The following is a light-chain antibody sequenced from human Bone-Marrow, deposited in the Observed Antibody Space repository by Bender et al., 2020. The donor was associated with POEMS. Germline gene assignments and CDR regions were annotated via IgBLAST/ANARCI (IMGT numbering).Light chain of an antibody. J-gene: IGLJ3*02. CDR3: QAWDTSSVV. CDR1: NIGSHS. Sequence: SYVLIQPPSVSVAPGQTATLTCGGNNIGSHSVHWYQQKPGQAPVLVLYDDRDRPSGIPERFSGSNSGHTATLIISRVEAGDEADYYCQAWDTSSVVFGGGTKLTVL. CDR2: DDR. V-gene: IGLV3-21*02.